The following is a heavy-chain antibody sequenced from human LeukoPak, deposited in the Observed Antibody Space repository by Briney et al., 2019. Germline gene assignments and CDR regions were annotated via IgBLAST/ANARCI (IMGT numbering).Heavy chain of an antibody. CDR2: INHSGST. Sequence: SETLSLTCAVHGGSFSGYYWSWIRQPPGKGLEWIGEINHSGSTNYNPSLKSRVTISVDTSKNQFSLKLSSVTAADTAVYYCARTFSESYYYYGMDVWGQGTTVTVSS. J-gene: IGHJ6*02. CDR1: GGSFSGYY. V-gene: IGHV4-34*01. D-gene: IGHD1-26*01. CDR3: ARTFSESYYYYGMDV.